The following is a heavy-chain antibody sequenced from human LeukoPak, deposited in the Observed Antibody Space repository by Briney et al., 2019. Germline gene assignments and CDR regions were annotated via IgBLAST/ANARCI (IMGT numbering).Heavy chain of an antibody. V-gene: IGHV4-4*07. Sequence: SETLSLTCTVSGGSINNYYWSWIRQPAGKGLESIGRINPSGSTKNNPSLKSRVTISLDTRKNQLSLNLGSVTAADTAVYYCARGSYYESRNNIAFDSWGRGTMVTVSS. CDR2: INPSGST. CDR3: ARGSYYESRNNIAFDS. J-gene: IGHJ3*02. CDR1: GGSINNYY. D-gene: IGHD3-22*01.